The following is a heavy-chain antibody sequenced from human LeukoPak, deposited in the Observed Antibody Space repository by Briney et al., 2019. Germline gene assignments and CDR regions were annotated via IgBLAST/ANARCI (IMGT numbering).Heavy chain of an antibody. J-gene: IGHJ6*03. Sequence: PGGSLRLSCAASGFTFSSFWMGWVRQAPGKGLEWVASIQQDGSERFYVDSVKGRFTISRDNAKNSLYLQMNSLRAEDTAVYYCARLAGDGYNYEYYYYYYYMDVWGKGTTVTVSS. V-gene: IGHV3-7*01. CDR1: GFTFSSFW. D-gene: IGHD5-24*01. CDR3: ARLAGDGYNYEYYYYYYYMDV. CDR2: IQQDGSER.